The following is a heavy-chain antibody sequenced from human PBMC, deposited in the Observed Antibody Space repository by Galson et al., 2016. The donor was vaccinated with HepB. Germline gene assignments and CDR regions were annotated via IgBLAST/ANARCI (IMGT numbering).Heavy chain of an antibody. Sequence: SLRLSCAASGFTFSSYSMSWVRQAPGRGPEWVSYISSSSSTIYYAASVKGRFTISRDTSKNTLYLQIDSLRVEDTAVYYCAKDRGGRHLWGLHGMDVWGQGTTVIVSS. J-gene: IGHJ6*02. D-gene: IGHD3-16*01. CDR2: ISSSSSTI. CDR1: GFTFSSYS. V-gene: IGHV3-48*01. CDR3: AKDRGGRHLWGLHGMDV.